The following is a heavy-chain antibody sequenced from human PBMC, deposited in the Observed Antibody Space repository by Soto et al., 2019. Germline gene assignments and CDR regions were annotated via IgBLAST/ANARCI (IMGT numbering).Heavy chain of an antibody. J-gene: IGHJ4*02. CDR3: ARSIVVVTAADY. V-gene: IGHV1-3*01. D-gene: IGHD2-21*02. CDR2: INAGNGNT. Sequence: ASVKVSCKASGYTFTSYAMQWVRQAPGQRLEWMGWINAGNGNTKYSQKFQGRVTITRDTSASTAYMELSSLRSEDTAVYYCARSIVVVTAADYWGQGTLSPSPQ. CDR1: GYTFTSYA.